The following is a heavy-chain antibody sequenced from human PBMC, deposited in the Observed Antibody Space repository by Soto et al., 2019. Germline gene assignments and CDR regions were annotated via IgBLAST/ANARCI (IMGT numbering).Heavy chain of an antibody. V-gene: IGHV4-59*08. Sequence: QVQLQESGPGLVKPSETLSLTCTVSGGSISSYYWSWIRQPPGKGLEWIGYIYNSGSTNYNPSLKRQVTISVDTSKNQFSLKLSSVTAADTAVYYCARGSTGYSSSWYRYWGQGTLVTVSS. J-gene: IGHJ4*02. CDR2: IYNSGST. CDR1: GGSISSYY. CDR3: ARGSTGYSSSWYRY. D-gene: IGHD6-13*01.